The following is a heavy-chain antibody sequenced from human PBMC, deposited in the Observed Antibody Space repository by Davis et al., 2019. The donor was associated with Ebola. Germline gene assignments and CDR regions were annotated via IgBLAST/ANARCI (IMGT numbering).Heavy chain of an antibody. CDR1: GFTFSTYA. CDR3: TRDKGFVGLTTFDY. V-gene: IGHV3-30-3*01. Sequence: PGGSLRLSCAASGFTFSTYAMLWVRQAPGKGLEWVAVISYDGDNKYYADSVKGRFTISRDNSKNTLYLQMNSLRADDTAVYYCTRDKGFVGLTTFDYWGQGTLVTVSS. J-gene: IGHJ4*02. CDR2: ISYDGDNK. D-gene: IGHD1-1*01.